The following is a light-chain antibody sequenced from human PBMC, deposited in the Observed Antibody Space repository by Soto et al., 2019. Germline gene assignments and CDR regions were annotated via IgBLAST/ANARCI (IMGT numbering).Light chain of an antibody. CDR3: QQFSDYYPT. CDR2: EAS. CDR1: ENIGEW. Sequence: QMTQSRCTLSASVGDRVTITRRASENIGEWLSWYQQKAGRAPNLLIFEASHLKSGVPSRFSGGGSGTEFTLTITNLQPEDFATYYCQQFSDYYPTFGQGTNVDI. J-gene: IGKJ1*01. V-gene: IGKV1-5*01.